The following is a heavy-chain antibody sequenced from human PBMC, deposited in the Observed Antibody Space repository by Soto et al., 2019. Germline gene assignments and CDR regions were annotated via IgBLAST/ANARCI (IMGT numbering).Heavy chain of an antibody. D-gene: IGHD3-9*01. CDR1: GGSISSSSYY. CDR2: IYYSGST. Sequence: SETLSLTCTVSGGSISSSSYYWGWIRQPPGKGLEWIGSIYYSGSTYYNPSLKSRVTISVDTSKNQFSLELSSVTAADTAVYYCASSRRYYDILTGYSPEGYYFDYWGQGTLVTVSS. CDR3: ASSRRYYDILTGYSPEGYYFDY. V-gene: IGHV4-39*01. J-gene: IGHJ4*02.